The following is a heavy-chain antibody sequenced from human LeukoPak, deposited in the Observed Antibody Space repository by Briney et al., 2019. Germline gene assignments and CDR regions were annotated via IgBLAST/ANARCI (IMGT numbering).Heavy chain of an antibody. J-gene: IGHJ3*02. D-gene: IGHD2-15*01. CDR1: GYSISSDYY. V-gene: IGHV4-38-2*01. Sequence: SETLSLTCAVSGYSISSDYYCGWIRQPPGKGLEWIGSIYHSGSTYYNPSLKSRVTISVDTSKNQFSLKLSAVTAPDTAVYYGAGLVPATPIHAFDIWGQGTMVTVSS. CDR3: AGLVPATPIHAFDI. CDR2: IYHSGST.